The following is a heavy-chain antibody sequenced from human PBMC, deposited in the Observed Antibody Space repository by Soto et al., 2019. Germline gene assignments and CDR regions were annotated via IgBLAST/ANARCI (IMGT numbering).Heavy chain of an antibody. Sequence: GGSLRLSCAASGFTFSSYGMHWVRQAPGKGLEWVAVIWYDGSNKYYADSVKGRFTISRDNSKNTLYLQMNSLGAEDTAVYYCARDDEYYDFWSGYYNPTSYGMDVWGQGTTVTVSS. D-gene: IGHD3-3*01. CDR3: ARDDEYYDFWSGYYNPTSYGMDV. CDR1: GFTFSSYG. CDR2: IWYDGSNK. J-gene: IGHJ6*02. V-gene: IGHV3-33*01.